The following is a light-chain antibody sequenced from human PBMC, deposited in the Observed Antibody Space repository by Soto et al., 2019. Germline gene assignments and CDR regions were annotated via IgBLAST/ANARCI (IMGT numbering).Light chain of an antibody. CDR1: SSDIGDYNY. V-gene: IGLV2-14*01. CDR3: SSYTSSSTLV. CDR2: EVS. Sequence: QSALTQPASVSGSPGQSITISCNGTSSDIGDYNYVSWYQHHPGKAPKLMIYEVSNRPSGISNRFSGSKSGNTASLTLSGLQAEDEADYYCSSYTSSSTLVFGGGTKLTVL. J-gene: IGLJ2*01.